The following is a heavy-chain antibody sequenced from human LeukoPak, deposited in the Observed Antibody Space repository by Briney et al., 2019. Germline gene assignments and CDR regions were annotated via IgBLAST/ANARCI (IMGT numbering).Heavy chain of an antibody. CDR1: GFTFSNHA. CDR2: ISGSGSST. D-gene: IGHD4-17*01. Sequence: GGSLRLSCAASGFTFSNHAMSWVRQAPGKGLEWVSGISGSGSSTYYADSVKGRFAISRDNSKNTLYLQMSSLRAEDTAVYYCAKDTTVTRGNFDYWGQGTLVTVSS. J-gene: IGHJ4*02. CDR3: AKDTTVTRGNFDY. V-gene: IGHV3-23*01.